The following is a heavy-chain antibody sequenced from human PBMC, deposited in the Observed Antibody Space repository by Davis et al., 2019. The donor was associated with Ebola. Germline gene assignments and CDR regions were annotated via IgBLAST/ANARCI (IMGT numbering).Heavy chain of an antibody. CDR2: ISAYNGNT. V-gene: IGHV1-2*02. J-gene: IGHJ3*02. D-gene: IGHD3-3*01. CDR3: ARADDVLRFLEWLYPAHSHAFDI. Sequence: ASVKVSCKASGYTFTGYYMHWVRQAPGQGLEWMGWISAYNGNTNYAQKFQGRVTMTRDTSISTAYMELSRLRSDGTAVYYCARADDVLRFLEWLYPAHSHAFDIWGQGTMVTVSS. CDR1: GYTFTGYY.